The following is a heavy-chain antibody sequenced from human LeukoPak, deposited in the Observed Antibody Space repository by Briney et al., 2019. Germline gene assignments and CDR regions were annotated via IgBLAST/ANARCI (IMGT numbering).Heavy chain of an antibody. Sequence: SETLSLTCTVSGGSISSHYWTWIRQPPGKGLVWIGYIHHSGSTNYNPSLKSRVTISLDTSKSQFSLKMTSVTAADTAVYYCAREGSRWVDFEFWGQGTLVTVSS. D-gene: IGHD1-26*01. CDR3: AREGSRWVDFEF. CDR2: IHHSGST. V-gene: IGHV4-59*11. CDR1: GGSISSHY. J-gene: IGHJ4*02.